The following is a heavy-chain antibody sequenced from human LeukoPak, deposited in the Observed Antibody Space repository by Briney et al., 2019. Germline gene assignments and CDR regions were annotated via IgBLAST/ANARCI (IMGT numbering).Heavy chain of an antibody. CDR2: IYYSGST. CDR3: ARHFGYAGTDY. V-gene: IGHV4-39*01. CDR1: GYSISSSSYY. J-gene: IGHJ4*02. Sequence: SETLSLTCTVAGYSISSSSYYWGWIRQPPGKGLEWIGSIYYSGSTYYNPSLKSRVTISVDTSKNQFSLKLSSVTAADTAVYYCARHFGYAGTDYWGQGTLVTVSS. D-gene: IGHD6-13*01.